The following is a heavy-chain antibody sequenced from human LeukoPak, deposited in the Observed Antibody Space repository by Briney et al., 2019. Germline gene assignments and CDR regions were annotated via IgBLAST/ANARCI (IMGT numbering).Heavy chain of an antibody. CDR1: GGSISSYY. J-gene: IGHJ4*02. CDR3: ARAPTAMVPFFDY. CDR2: IYYSGST. Sequence: SETLSLTCTVSGGSISSYYWSWIRQPPGKGLEGIRYIYYSGSTNYNPSLKSRVTISVDTSKNQFSLKLSSVTAADTAVYYCARAPTAMVPFFDYWGQGTLVTVSS. V-gene: IGHV4-59*01. D-gene: IGHD5-18*01.